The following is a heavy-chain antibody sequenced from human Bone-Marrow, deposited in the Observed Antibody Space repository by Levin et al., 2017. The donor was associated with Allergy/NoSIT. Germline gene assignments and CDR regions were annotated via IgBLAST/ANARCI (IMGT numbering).Heavy chain of an antibody. CDR2: ISYDGSNE. Sequence: SCAASGFTFSNYGMHWVRQAPGKGLEWVAIISYDGSNEYYADTVKGRFTISRDISKNTLYLQMNSLRAEDTAVYYCAKGHYYDSSGRYSYLDYWGQGTLVTVSS. J-gene: IGHJ4*02. CDR3: AKGHYYDSSGRYSYLDY. CDR1: GFTFSNYG. V-gene: IGHV3-30*18. D-gene: IGHD3-22*01.